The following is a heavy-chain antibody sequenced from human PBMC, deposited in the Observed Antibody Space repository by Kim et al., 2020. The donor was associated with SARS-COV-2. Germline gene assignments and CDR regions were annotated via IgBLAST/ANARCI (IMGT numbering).Heavy chain of an antibody. J-gene: IGHJ4*02. V-gene: IGHV4-34*01. CDR1: GGSFSGYF. D-gene: IGHD6-6*01. CDR3: ARVSYQLLYKYSSSSFDY. CDR2: INHSGST. Sequence: SETLSLTCAVYGGSFSGYFWSWIRQPPGKGLEWIGEINHSGSTNYNPSLKSRVTISVDTSKNQFSLKLSSVTAADTAVYYCARVSYQLLYKYSSSSFDYWGQGTLVTVSS.